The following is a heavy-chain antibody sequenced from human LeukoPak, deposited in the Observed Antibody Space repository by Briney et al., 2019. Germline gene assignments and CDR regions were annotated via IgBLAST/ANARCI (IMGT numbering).Heavy chain of an antibody. CDR2: IRYDGSNK. Sequence: TGGSLRLSCAASGFTFSSYGMHWVRQAPGKGLEWVAFIRYDGSNKYYADSVKGRFTISRDNSKNTLYLQMNSLRAEDTAVYYCAKITTDFWSGYGPFDYWGQGTLVTVSS. CDR3: AKITTDFWSGYGPFDY. D-gene: IGHD3-3*01. CDR1: GFTFSSYG. V-gene: IGHV3-30*02. J-gene: IGHJ4*02.